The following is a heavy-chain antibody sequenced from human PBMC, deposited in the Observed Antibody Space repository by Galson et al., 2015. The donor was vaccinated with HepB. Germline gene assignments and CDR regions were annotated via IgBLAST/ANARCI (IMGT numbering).Heavy chain of an antibody. J-gene: IGHJ2*01. Sequence: SLRLSCAASGFTFSKYAMNWVRQAPGKGLEWVSSIPDSGGSADYAGSVKGRFTMSRDNFKNTVYLQMNSLRAEDTAIYYCAKDSSSDRDWYFDFWGRGTLVTVSS. CDR1: GFTFSKYA. CDR2: IPDSGGSA. V-gene: IGHV3-23*01. D-gene: IGHD3-22*01. CDR3: AKDSSSDRDWYFDF.